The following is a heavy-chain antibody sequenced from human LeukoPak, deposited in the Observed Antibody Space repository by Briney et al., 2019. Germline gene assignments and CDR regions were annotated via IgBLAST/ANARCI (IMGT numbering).Heavy chain of an antibody. CDR3: ARGASTGTTYFDY. D-gene: IGHD1-1*01. CDR1: GFTVSSNY. Sequence: GGSLRLSCAASGFTVSSNYMSWVRQAPGKGLEWVAVISYDGSNKYYADSVKGRFTISRDNSKNTLYLQMNSLRAEDTAVYYCARGASTGTTYFDYWGQGTLVTVSS. CDR2: ISYDGSNK. V-gene: IGHV3-30-3*01. J-gene: IGHJ4*02.